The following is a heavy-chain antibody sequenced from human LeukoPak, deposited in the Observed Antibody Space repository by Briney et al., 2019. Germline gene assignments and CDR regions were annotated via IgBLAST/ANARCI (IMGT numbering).Heavy chain of an antibody. J-gene: IGHJ4*02. CDR2: INHSGST. Sequence: SETLSLTCAVYGGSFSGCYWSWIRQPPGKGLEWIGEINHSGSTNYNPSLKSRVTISVDTSKNHFSLQLSSVTAADTAVYYCARVGTIFGVVKRPFDYWGQGTLVTVSS. CDR1: GGSFSGCY. CDR3: ARVGTIFGVVKRPFDY. V-gene: IGHV4-34*01. D-gene: IGHD3-3*01.